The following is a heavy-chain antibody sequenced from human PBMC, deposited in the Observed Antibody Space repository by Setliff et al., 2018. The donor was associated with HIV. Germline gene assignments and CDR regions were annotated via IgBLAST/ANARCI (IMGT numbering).Heavy chain of an antibody. CDR3: ASVTIFGVVFDY. CDR2: IYYSGTT. Sequence: PSETLSLTCTVSGGSISSYYWSWIRQPPGKGLEWIGYIYYSGTTYYNPSLKSRVTVSVDTSKNQFSLKLSSVTAADTAVYYCASVTIFGVVFDYWGQGTLVTVSS. D-gene: IGHD3-3*01. J-gene: IGHJ4*02. V-gene: IGHV4-59*06. CDR1: GGSISSYY.